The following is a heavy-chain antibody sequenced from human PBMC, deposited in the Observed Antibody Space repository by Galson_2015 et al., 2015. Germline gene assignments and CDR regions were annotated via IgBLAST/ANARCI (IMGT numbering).Heavy chain of an antibody. CDR3: ARDLGKGSYNWFDP. CDR2: ISYDGSNK. J-gene: IGHJ5*02. CDR1: GFTFSSYA. V-gene: IGHV3-30-3*01. D-gene: IGHD2-15*01. Sequence: SLRLSCAASGFTFSSYAMHWVRQAPGKGLEWVAVISYDGSNKYYADSVKGRFTISRDNSKNTLYLQMNSLRAEDTAVNYCARDLGKGSYNWFDPWGQGTLVTVSS.